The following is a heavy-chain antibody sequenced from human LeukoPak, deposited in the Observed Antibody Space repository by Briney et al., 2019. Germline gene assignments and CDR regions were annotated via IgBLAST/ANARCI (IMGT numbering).Heavy chain of an antibody. CDR1: GGTFSSYA. V-gene: IGHV1-69*04. Sequence: ASVKVSCKASGGTFSSYAISWVRQAPGQGLEWMGRIIPILGIANYAQKFQGRVTITADKSTSTAYMELSSLRSEDTAVYYCASAPYDYDSSGYYDYWGQGTLVTVSS. D-gene: IGHD3-22*01. J-gene: IGHJ4*02. CDR2: IIPILGIA. CDR3: ASAPYDYDSSGYYDY.